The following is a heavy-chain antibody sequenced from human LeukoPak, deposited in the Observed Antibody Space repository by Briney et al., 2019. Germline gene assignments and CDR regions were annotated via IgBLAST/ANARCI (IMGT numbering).Heavy chain of an antibody. CDR1: GGSISSYY. Sequence: PSETLSLTCTVSGGSISSYYWSWIRQPPGKGLEWIGYIYYSGSTNYNPSLKSRVTISVDTSKNQFSLKLSSVTAADTAVYYCARGTSYGDYHTDAFDIWGQGTMVTVSS. V-gene: IGHV4-59*01. D-gene: IGHD4-17*01. J-gene: IGHJ3*02. CDR2: IYYSGST. CDR3: ARGTSYGDYHTDAFDI.